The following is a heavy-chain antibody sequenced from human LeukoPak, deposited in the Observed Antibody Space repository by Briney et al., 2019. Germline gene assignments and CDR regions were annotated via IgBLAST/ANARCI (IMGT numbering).Heavy chain of an antibody. J-gene: IGHJ5*02. CDR3: ARGLYYGSGSYNLNWLDP. CDR1: GYTFTSYD. CDR2: MNPNSGNT. D-gene: IGHD3-10*01. V-gene: IGHV1-8*01. Sequence: ASVKVSCKASGYTFTSYDINWVRQATGQGLVWMGWMNPNSGNTGYAQKFQGRVTMTRNTSISTAYMELSSLRSEDTAVYYCARGLYYGSGSYNLNWLDPWGQGTLVTVSS.